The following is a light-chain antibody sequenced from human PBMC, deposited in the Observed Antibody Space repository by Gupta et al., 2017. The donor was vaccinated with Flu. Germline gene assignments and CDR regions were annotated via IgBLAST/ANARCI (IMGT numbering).Light chain of an antibody. J-gene: IGLJ2*01. CDR3: SSYTNTNNVVV. CDR1: TSDVGAYDY. Sequence: QSALTQPASVSGSPGQSIASACTGTTSDVGAYDYVSWYTQHPGTAPALMIFYVSRRLSGMSDRFSGSKSGTTASLTISGLLVEDEAYYYCSSYTNTNNVVVFGGGTKLTVL. V-gene: IGLV2-14*01. CDR2: YVS.